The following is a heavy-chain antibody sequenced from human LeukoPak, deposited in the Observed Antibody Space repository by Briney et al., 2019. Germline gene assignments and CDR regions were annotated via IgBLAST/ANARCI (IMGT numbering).Heavy chain of an antibody. CDR3: ARGAYSFDY. Sequence: SETLSLTCTVSGGSITGFHWSWLRQSAGKGLEWIGRIYSSGTTNYNPSLKSRVTMSLDTSKNQFSLRLSSMTAADTAVYYCARGAYSFDYWGQGTLVTVSS. CDR1: GGSITGFH. CDR2: IYSSGTT. V-gene: IGHV4-4*07. J-gene: IGHJ4*02.